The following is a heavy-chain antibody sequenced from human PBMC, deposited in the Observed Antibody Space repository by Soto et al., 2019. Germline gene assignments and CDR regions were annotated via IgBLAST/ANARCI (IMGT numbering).Heavy chain of an antibody. Sequence: GGSLRLSCTASGFTFSSHAMTWVRQAPGKGLEWVSGLSDSGGSIYYADSVKGRFTISRDNSMNTLYLQMNTLRAEDTAVYYCAKVSSSWYAGFFDLWGQGTLVTVSS. D-gene: IGHD6-13*01. J-gene: IGHJ4*02. CDR2: LSDSGGSI. V-gene: IGHV3-23*01. CDR3: AKVSSSWYAGFFDL. CDR1: GFTFSSHA.